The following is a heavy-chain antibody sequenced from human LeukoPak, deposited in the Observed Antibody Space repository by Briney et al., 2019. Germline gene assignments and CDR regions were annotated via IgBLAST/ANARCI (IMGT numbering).Heavy chain of an antibody. CDR3: ARTIEMATISYFDY. CDR1: GFTFSSYS. V-gene: IGHV3-21*01. CDR2: ISTSSSYI. D-gene: IGHD5-24*01. Sequence: GGSLRFPCAASGFTFSSYSMNWVRQAPGKGLEWVSSISTSSSYIYYADSVKGRFTVSRDNAKNSLFLQMNSLRAGDTAVYYCARTIEMATISYFDYWGQGTLVTVSS. J-gene: IGHJ4*02.